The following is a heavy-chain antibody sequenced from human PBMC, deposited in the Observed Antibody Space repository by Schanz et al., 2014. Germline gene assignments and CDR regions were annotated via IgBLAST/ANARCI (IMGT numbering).Heavy chain of an antibody. V-gene: IGHV4-4*08. CDR1: GGSMDTHY. CDR3: ARRVVPATMGLYFDL. D-gene: IGHD2-21*01. Sequence: QVQLQESGPGLVKPSETLSLMCTVSGGSMDTHYWGWIRQPPGKGLEWIAFIYSSGMANYNPSLGGGVTITGDPSKTPFPRGVPSVTAADTATYYCARRVVPATMGLYFDLWGQGTLVTVSS. J-gene: IGHJ4*02. CDR2: IYSSGMA.